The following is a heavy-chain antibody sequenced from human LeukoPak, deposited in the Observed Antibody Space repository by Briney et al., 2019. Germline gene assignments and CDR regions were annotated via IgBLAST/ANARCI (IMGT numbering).Heavy chain of an antibody. V-gene: IGHV4-61*02. CDR1: GGSVSSGSYY. CDR2: IHPSGGT. J-gene: IGHJ4*02. Sequence: PSETLSLTCTVSGGSVSSGSYYWSWIRQPAGKGLEWIGRIHPSGGTNYNPSLKSRVTISMDTSKNQFSLKLSSVTAADTAVYYCARGIEKTRDWGQGTLVTVSS. CDR3: ARGIEKTRD.